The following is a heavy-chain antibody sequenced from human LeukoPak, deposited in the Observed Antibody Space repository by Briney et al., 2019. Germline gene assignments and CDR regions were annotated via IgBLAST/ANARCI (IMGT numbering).Heavy chain of an antibody. Sequence: GGSLRLSCAASGFTFSNAWMSWVRQAPGKGLEWVGRIKSKTDGGTTDYAAPVKGRFTISRDDSKNTLYLQMNSLKTEDTAVYYCTTDPPPWHYYDSSGYYADYWGQGTLVTVSS. D-gene: IGHD3-22*01. CDR2: IKSKTDGGTT. J-gene: IGHJ4*02. CDR3: TTDPPPWHYYDSSGYYADY. CDR1: GFTFSNAW. V-gene: IGHV3-15*01.